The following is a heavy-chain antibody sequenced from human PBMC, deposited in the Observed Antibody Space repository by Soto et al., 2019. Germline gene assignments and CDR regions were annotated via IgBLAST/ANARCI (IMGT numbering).Heavy chain of an antibody. CDR3: ARESGDNWDYESX. D-gene: IGHD1-7*01. CDR1: GGSISSYH. Sequence: SDTLSLTCTVSGGSISSYHWSWIRQSAGKGLEWILRIYTSGNTHYNRSLKSRVTVSIDTSKKQFFLTVNSVTAADSAVYYCARESGDNWDYESXWGQGTLGTVSX. J-gene: IGHJ4*02. V-gene: IGHV4-4*07. CDR2: IYTSGNT.